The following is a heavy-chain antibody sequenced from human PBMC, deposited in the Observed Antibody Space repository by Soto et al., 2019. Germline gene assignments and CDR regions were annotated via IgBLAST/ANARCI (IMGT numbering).Heavy chain of an antibody. D-gene: IGHD3-22*01. Sequence: SVKVSCKASGGTLSSYAITWVREAPGQGLEWMGGIIPIFGTANYAQKFQGRVTITADESTSTAYMELSSLRFEDTAVYYCAADYYDTSGYYFAYWGQGTLVTVSS. CDR2: IIPIFGTA. J-gene: IGHJ4*02. V-gene: IGHV1-69*13. CDR1: GGTLSSYA. CDR3: AADYYDTSGYYFAY.